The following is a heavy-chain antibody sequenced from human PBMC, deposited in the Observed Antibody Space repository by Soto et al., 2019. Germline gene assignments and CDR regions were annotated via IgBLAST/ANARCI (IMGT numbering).Heavy chain of an antibody. D-gene: IGHD2-2*01. V-gene: IGHV1-3*01. CDR2: INAGNGNT. J-gene: IGHJ6*03. Sequence: QVQLVQSGAEVKKPGASVKVSCKASGYTFTSYAMHWVRQAPGQRLEWMGWINAGNGNTKYSQKFQGRVTITRDTSASTAYMELSSLRSEDTAVYYCASSHAKARTAAGGRPYYYYDMDVWGKGTTVTVSS. CDR3: ASSHAKARTAAGGRPYYYYDMDV. CDR1: GYTFTSYA.